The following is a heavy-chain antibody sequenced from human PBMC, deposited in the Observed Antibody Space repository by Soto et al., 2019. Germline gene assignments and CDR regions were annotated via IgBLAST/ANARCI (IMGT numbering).Heavy chain of an antibody. CDR3: AMEQQLVHYCGMDV. CDR1: GGTFSSYT. J-gene: IGHJ6*02. CDR2: IIPILGIA. D-gene: IGHD6-13*01. Sequence: QVKLVQSGAEVKKPGSSVKVSCKASGGTFSSYTISWVRQAPGQGLEWMGRIIPILGIANYAQKFQGRVTITADKSTSTAYMELSSLRSEDTAVYYCAMEQQLVHYCGMDVWGQGTTVTVSS. V-gene: IGHV1-69*02.